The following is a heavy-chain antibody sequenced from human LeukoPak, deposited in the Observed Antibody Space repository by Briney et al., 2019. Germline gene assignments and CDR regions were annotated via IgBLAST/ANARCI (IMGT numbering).Heavy chain of an antibody. D-gene: IGHD2-2*01. CDR3: TREARVGNWFDP. V-gene: IGHV1-2*02. Sequence: ASVKLSCRASAYTFTDYYIHWVRLAPAPGLERMGWINPDNGGTNYAQKVQGRVTMTRDTSIRTVYMDLSRLRSDDTAVFYCTREARVGNWFDPWGQGTQVTVSS. CDR1: AYTFTDYY. J-gene: IGHJ5*02. CDR2: INPDNGGT.